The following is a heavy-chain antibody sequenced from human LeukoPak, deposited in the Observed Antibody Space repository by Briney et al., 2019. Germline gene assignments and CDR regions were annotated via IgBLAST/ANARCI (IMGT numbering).Heavy chain of an antibody. J-gene: IGHJ5*02. CDR1: GYTFTDYP. CDR3: ARDPWGGDIVVVPAAIHDP. Sequence: ASVKVSCKASGYTFTDYPIHWVRQAPGQGLEWMGRINPKSGGTNYAQRFQGRVTMTRDTSTSTAYMELSRLRSDDTAVFYCARDPWGGDIVVVPAAIHDPWGQGTLVTVSS. V-gene: IGHV1-2*06. D-gene: IGHD2-2*01. CDR2: INPKSGGT.